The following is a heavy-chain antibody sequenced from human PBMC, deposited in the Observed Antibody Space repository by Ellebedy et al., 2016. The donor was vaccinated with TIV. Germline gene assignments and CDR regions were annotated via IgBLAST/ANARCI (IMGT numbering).Heavy chain of an antibody. CDR2: VYFIGST. D-gene: IGHD3-16*01. CDR1: GGSITSGSYY. J-gene: IGHJ4*02. CDR3: VRNPTLGTLDY. V-gene: IGHV4-39*01. Sequence: MPSETLSLTCTVSGGSITSGSYYWAWIRQPPGQGLEWVGYVYFIGSTKYNPSLKSRVTISVHTSKNQFSLKLTSVTAADTAVYYCVRNPTLGTLDYWGQGAQVTVSS.